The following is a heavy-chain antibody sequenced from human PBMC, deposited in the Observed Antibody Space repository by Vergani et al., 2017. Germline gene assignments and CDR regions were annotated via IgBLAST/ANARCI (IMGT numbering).Heavy chain of an antibody. Sequence: EVQLVESGGGLVQPGGSLRLSCAASGFTFSSYSMNWVRQAPGKGLEWVSYISSSSSTIYYADSVKGRFTISRDNAKNSLYLQMNSLGAEDTAVYYCARDSGALLWFGESSYGMDVWGQGTTVTVSS. CDR3: ARDSGALLWFGESSYGMDV. CDR1: GFTFSSYS. CDR2: ISSSSSTI. J-gene: IGHJ6*02. V-gene: IGHV3-48*04. D-gene: IGHD3-10*01.